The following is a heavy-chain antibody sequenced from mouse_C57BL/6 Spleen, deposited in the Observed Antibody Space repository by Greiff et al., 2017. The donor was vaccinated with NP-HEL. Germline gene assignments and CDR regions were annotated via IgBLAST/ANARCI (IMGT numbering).Heavy chain of an antibody. CDR2: IYPGDGDT. D-gene: IGHD2-1*01. J-gene: IGHJ4*01. CDR1: GYAFSSYW. V-gene: IGHV1-80*01. Sequence: VQLQQSGAELVKPGASVKISCKASGYAFSSYWMNWVKQRPGKGLEWIGQIYPGDGDTNYNGKFKGKATLTADKSSSTACMQLSSLTSEDSAVYVGARRDGNYDFSYAMDYWGQGTSVTVSS. CDR3: ARRDGNYDFSYAMDY.